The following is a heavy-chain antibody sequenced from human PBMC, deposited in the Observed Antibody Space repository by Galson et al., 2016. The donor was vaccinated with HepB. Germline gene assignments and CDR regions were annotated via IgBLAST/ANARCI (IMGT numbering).Heavy chain of an antibody. CDR3: ARALNHYYHNSGHFDY. D-gene: IGHD3-22*01. CDR1: AGSISSGGFS. CDR2: IHHTRRT. Sequence: TLSLTCAVSAGSISSGGFSWNWVRQSPGKGLEWIGGIHHTRRTNYNPSLTSRVAIFVDRSKNNFSLRLSSVTAADTAVYFCARALNHYYHNSGHFDYWGQGILVTVAS. V-gene: IGHV4-30-2*06. J-gene: IGHJ4*02.